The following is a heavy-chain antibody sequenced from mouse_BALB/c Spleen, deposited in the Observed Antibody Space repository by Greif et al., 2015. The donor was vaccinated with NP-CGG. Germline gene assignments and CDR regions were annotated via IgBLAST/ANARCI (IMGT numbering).Heavy chain of an antibody. CDR2: IDPENGNT. J-gene: IGHJ2*01. D-gene: IGHD2-10*02. CDR3: ASQYGNYGY. Sequence: EVQLQQSGAELVRPGALVKLSCKASGFNIKDYYMHWVKQRPEQGLEWIGWIDPENGNTIYDPKFQGKASITADTSSNTAYLQLSSLTSEDTAVYYCASQYGNYGYWGQGTTLTVSS. V-gene: IGHV14-1*02. CDR1: GFNIKDYY.